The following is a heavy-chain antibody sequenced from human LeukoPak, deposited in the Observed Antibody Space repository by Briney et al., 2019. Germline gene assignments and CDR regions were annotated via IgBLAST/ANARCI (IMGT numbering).Heavy chain of an antibody. D-gene: IGHD1-26*01. J-gene: IGHJ4*02. CDR2: IYYSGST. V-gene: IGHV4-59*01. Sequence: SETLSLTCTVSGGSISSYYWSWIRQPPGKGLEWIGYIYYSGSTNYNPSLKSRVTISVDTSKNQFSLKLSSVTAADTAVYYCARTSGSYYGFDYWGQGTLVTVSS. CDR1: GGSISSYY. CDR3: ARTSGSYYGFDY.